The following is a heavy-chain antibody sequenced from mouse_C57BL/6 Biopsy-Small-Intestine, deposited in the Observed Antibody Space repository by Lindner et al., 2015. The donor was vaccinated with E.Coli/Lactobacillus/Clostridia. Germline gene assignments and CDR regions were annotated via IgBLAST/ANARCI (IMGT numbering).Heavy chain of an antibody. V-gene: IGHV1-54*01. CDR2: INPGSGGT. CDR3: ARHEDYYGSSYAMDY. CDR1: GYAFTNYL. D-gene: IGHD1-1*01. Sequence: QLQESGAELVRPGTSVKVSCKASGYAFTNYLIEWVKQRPGQGLEWIGLINPGSGGTNYNEKFKGKATLTADKSSSTVYMELSRLTSEDSAVYFCARHEDYYGSSYAMDYWGQGTSVTVSS. J-gene: IGHJ4*01.